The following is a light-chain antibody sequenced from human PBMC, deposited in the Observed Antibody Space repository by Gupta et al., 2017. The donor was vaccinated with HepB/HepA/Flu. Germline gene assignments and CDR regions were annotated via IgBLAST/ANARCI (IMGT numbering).Light chain of an antibody. J-gene: IGKJ4*01. CDR2: DAS. CDR1: QSVSRY. V-gene: IGKV3-11*01. Sequence: EIVLTQSPVTLSLSPGERAPLSCRASQSVSRYLAWYQQKPGQPPSLLVFDASNRATGVPARFSGSGSGTDFTLTISSLEPEDFAVYYCQQRINWPLTFGGGTRVEIK. CDR3: QQRINWPLT.